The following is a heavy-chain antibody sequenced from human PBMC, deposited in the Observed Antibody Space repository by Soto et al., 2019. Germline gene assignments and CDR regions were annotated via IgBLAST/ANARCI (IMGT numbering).Heavy chain of an antibody. CDR3: ARDLGGDSEESNYYDSSGYSNLFDY. CDR2: ISAYNGNT. CDR1: GYTYTSYG. D-gene: IGHD3-22*01. V-gene: IGHV1-18*01. J-gene: IGHJ4*02. Sequence: GASVKVSCEASGYTYTSYGISWVRQAPGQGLEWMGWISAYNGNTNYAQKLQGRVTMTTDTSTSTAYMELRSLRSDDTAVYYCARDLGGDSEESNYYDSSGYSNLFDYWGQGTLVTVSS.